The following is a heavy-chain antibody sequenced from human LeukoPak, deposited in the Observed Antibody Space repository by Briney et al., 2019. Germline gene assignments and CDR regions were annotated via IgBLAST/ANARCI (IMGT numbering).Heavy chain of an antibody. V-gene: IGHV1-69*13. Sequence: ASVKVSCKASGGTFISYAISWVRQAPGQGLEWMGRIIPIFGTANYAQKFQGRVTITADESTSTAYMELSSLRSEDTAVYYCARGYVYGGNKHPLLLANWGQGTLVTVSS. J-gene: IGHJ4*02. D-gene: IGHD4-23*01. CDR1: GGTFISYA. CDR2: IIPIFGTA. CDR3: ARGYVYGGNKHPLLLAN.